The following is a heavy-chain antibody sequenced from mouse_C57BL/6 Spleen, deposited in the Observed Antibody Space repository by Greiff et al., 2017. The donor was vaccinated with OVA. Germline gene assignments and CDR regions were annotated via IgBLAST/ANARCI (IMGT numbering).Heavy chain of an antibody. Sequence: QVHVKQSGAELVRPGASVTLSCKASGYTFTDYEMHWVKQTPVHGLEWIGAIDPETGGTAYNQKFKGKAILTADKSSSTAYMELRSLTSEDSAVYYCTRKERPLRRLFAYWGQGTLVTVSA. CDR1: GYTFTDYE. V-gene: IGHV1-15*01. CDR2: IDPETGGT. D-gene: IGHD1-1*01. J-gene: IGHJ3*01. CDR3: TRKERPLRRLFAY.